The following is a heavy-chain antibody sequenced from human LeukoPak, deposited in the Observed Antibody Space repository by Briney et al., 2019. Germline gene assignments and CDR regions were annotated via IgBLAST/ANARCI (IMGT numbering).Heavy chain of an antibody. CDR3: ARLFGGVTTFDY. CDR1: GFTFGNFW. D-gene: IGHD2-8*02. Sequence: GGSLRLSCAASGFTFGNFWMSWVRQAPGRGLQWVASMKGDGSHIYYVDSVKGRFTISRDNARNSLYLQMNSLRAEDMAVYYCARLFGGVTTFDYWGQGALVTVSS. V-gene: IGHV3-7*01. CDR2: MKGDGSHI. J-gene: IGHJ4*02.